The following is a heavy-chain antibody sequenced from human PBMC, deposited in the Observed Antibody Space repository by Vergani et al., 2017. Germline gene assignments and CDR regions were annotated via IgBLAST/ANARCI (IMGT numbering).Heavy chain of an antibody. CDR2: MNPNSGNT. CDR3: ARRQSGYCTGGICYIHPWFES. D-gene: IGHD2-15*01. J-gene: IGHJ5*01. CDR1: GYTFNTYD. Sequence: QVQLVQSGAEVKKPGASVKVSCKASGYTFNTYDIIWVRQAPGQGLEWMGWMNPNSGNTVHAQKFQGRVTMTRETAITIAYKELNSLGFGDTAVYYCARRQSGYCTGGICYIHPWFESWGQGTLVTVSA. V-gene: IGHV1-8*02.